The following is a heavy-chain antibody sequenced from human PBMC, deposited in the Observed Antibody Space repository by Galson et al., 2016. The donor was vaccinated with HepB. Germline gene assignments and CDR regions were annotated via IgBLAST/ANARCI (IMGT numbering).Heavy chain of an antibody. V-gene: IGHV3-23*01. D-gene: IGHD1-1*01. CDR2: VSTDGGAT. Sequence: SLRLSCAASGFTFSSYAMSWVRQAPGKGLEWVSGVSTDGGATYPADSVKGRFTITRDNSKNTLYLQMSTLRAEDTAIYYCARWKAEGESNWLDPWGQGTLVTVSS. CDR3: ARWKAEGESNWLDP. J-gene: IGHJ5*02. CDR1: GFTFSSYA.